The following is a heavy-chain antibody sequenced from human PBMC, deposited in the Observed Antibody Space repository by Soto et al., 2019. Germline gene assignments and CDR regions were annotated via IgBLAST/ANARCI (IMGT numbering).Heavy chain of an antibody. V-gene: IGHV3-30*18. D-gene: IGHD1-1*01. CDR1: GFTFSSYG. Sequence: GGSLRLSCAASGFTFSSYGMHWVRQAPGKGLEWVAVISYDGSYKYYGDSVKGRFTISRDNSKNTLSLQMNSLRPEDTAVYNCAKGTTGTTMYHMDVWGKGTTVTVSS. CDR2: ISYDGSYK. CDR3: AKGTTGTTMYHMDV. J-gene: IGHJ6*03.